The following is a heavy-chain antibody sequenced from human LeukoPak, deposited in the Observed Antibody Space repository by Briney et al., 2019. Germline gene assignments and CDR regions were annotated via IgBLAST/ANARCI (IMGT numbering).Heavy chain of an antibody. CDR3: ARNCSGGSCYPFDY. J-gene: IGHJ4*02. D-gene: IGHD2-15*01. V-gene: IGHV1-18*01. Sequence: ASVQVSCKASRYTFTSYGISWVRQAAGQGLEWMGWISAYNGNTNYAQNLQGRVTMNTDTSTSTAYMELRSLRSDDTAVYYCARNCSGGSCYPFDYWGQGTLVTVSS. CDR1: RYTFTSYG. CDR2: ISAYNGNT.